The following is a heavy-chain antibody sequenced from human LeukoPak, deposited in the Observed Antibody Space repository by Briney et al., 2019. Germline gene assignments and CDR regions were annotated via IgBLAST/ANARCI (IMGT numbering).Heavy chain of an antibody. V-gene: IGHV3-11*01. J-gene: IGHJ4*02. Sequence: GGSLRPSCAASGFTFSDYYMSWIRQAPGKGREWVSYISSSGSTIYYADSVKGGFTISRDNAKNSLYLQMNSLRAEDTAVYYCARDPRAGWSYFNLYYFDYWGQGTLVTVSS. CDR3: ARDPRAGWSYFNLYYFDY. CDR1: GFTFSDYY. D-gene: IGHD1-26*01. CDR2: ISSSGSTI.